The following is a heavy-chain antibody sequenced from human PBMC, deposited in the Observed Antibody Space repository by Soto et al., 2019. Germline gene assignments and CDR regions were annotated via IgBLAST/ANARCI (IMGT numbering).Heavy chain of an antibody. CDR3: AREKQHLVWFGSVAFDI. D-gene: IGHD6-13*01. J-gene: IGHJ3*02. CDR2: IYYSGST. Sequence: SETLSLTCTVSGGSISSYYWSWIRQPPGKGLEWIGYIYYSGSTNYNPSLKRRVTISVDTSKNQFSLKLSSVTAADTAVYYCAREKQHLVWFGSVAFDIWGQGTMVTVSS. V-gene: IGHV4-59*01. CDR1: GGSISSYY.